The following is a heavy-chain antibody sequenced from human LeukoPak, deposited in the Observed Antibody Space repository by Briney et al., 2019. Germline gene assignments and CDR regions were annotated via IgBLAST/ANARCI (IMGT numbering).Heavy chain of an antibody. CDR1: GFTFSSYW. CDR2: IKQDGSEK. CDR3: AKESSLGYCGGSSCHTGAFDI. Sequence: GGSLRLSCAASGFTFSSYWMSWVRQAPGKGLEWVANIKQDGSEKYYVDSVKGRFTISRDNAKNSLYLQMNSLRAEDTALYYCAKESSLGYCGGSSCHTGAFDIWGQGTMVTVSS. V-gene: IGHV3-7*03. D-gene: IGHD2-2*02. J-gene: IGHJ3*02.